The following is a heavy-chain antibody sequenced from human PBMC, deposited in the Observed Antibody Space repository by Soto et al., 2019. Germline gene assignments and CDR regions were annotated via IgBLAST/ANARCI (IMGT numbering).Heavy chain of an antibody. CDR1: GGSISSSNW. V-gene: IGHV4-4*02. D-gene: IGHD1-26*01. CDR3: ARDRGGSHPYYYYGMDV. J-gene: IGHJ6*02. Sequence: SETLSLTCAVSGGSISSSNWWSWVRQPPGKGLEWIGEIYHSGSTNYNPSLKSRVTISVDKSKNQFSLKLSSVTAADTAVYYCARDRGGSHPYYYYGMDVWGQGTTVTVSS. CDR2: IYHSGST.